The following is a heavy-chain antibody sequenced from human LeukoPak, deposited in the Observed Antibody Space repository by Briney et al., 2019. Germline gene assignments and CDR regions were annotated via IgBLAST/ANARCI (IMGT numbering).Heavy chain of an antibody. CDR1: EFTFSTYS. V-gene: IGHV3-21*01. CDR2: ISSGSSYI. J-gene: IGHJ4*02. CDR3: ARAGGAVAGTFDY. D-gene: IGHD6-19*01. Sequence: PGGSLRLSCAASEFTFSTYSMTWVRQAPGKGLEWVSSISSGSSYIYYADSVKGRFTISRDNAKNSLYLQMNSLRAEDTALYYCARAGGAVAGTFDYWGQGTLVTVSS.